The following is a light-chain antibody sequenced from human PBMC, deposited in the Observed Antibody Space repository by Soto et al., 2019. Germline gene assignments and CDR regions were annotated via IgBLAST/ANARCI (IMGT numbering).Light chain of an antibody. Sequence: DIQLTQSPSFLSASVGDRVTITCRASQGLSSDLAWYQQKPGKASKLLIYAASTLQSGVPSRFSGSGSGTEFTLTISSLQPEDFATYYCQQHNSYPITFGQGTRLEMK. V-gene: IGKV1-9*01. J-gene: IGKJ5*01. CDR2: AAS. CDR1: QGLSSD. CDR3: QQHNSYPIT.